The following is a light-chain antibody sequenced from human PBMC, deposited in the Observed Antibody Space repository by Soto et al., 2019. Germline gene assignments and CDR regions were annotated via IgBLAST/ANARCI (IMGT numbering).Light chain of an antibody. CDR2: AAS. V-gene: IGKV1-33*01. Sequence: IQLTQSPSSLSASVVDSVTITFRASQDIDNCLNWYQHRPGEAPKLLIYAASYLETGVPARFSGSGSGTDFSFTITSLQPEDSATYYCQQYDTRPTMTFGQGTRLEIK. J-gene: IGKJ5*01. CDR3: QQYDTRPTMT. CDR1: QDIDNC.